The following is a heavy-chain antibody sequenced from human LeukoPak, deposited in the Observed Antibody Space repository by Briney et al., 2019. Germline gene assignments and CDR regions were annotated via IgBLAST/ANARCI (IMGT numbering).Heavy chain of an antibody. V-gene: IGHV3-30-3*01. CDR1: GFTFRSHA. D-gene: IGHD6-13*01. J-gene: IGHJ4*02. CDR3: ARDRYSSSPYYLDY. CDR2: ISNDGSNK. Sequence: GRSLRLSCAASGFTFRSHAMHWVRQAPGKGLEWVAFISNDGSNKYYADSVKGRFTISRDNSKNTLYMQMNSLRVGDTAVYYCARDRYSSSPYYLDYWGQGNLVTVSS.